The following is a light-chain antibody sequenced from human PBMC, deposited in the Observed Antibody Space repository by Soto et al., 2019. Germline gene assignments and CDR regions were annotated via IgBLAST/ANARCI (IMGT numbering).Light chain of an antibody. V-gene: IGKV3-20*01. CDR2: GAS. Sequence: EIVLTQSPGTLSLSPGETATLSCRASQSVSSRYLAWYQQKAGQAPRLLIYGASSRASGIPDRFSGSGSGTDFTLTISRLEPEDFAVFYCQHYGSSGTFGQGTKVDIK. CDR1: QSVSSRY. CDR3: QHYGSSGT. J-gene: IGKJ1*01.